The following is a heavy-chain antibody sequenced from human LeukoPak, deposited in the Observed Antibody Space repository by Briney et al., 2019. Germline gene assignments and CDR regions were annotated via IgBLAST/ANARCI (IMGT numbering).Heavy chain of an antibody. V-gene: IGHV4-39*01. J-gene: IGHJ4*02. CDR3: ARHDGSYYTYNFDY. Sequence: PSETLSLTCTVLGGSTRSSSYSWGWIGHPPGKGLEWIGSVYYSGSTNYRPSLRSPVTIDVDTSKNQFSLKLSSVTATDTAVYYCARHDGSYYTYNFDYWGQGTLVTVSS. CDR2: VYYSGST. CDR1: GGSTRSSSYS. D-gene: IGHD3-22*01.